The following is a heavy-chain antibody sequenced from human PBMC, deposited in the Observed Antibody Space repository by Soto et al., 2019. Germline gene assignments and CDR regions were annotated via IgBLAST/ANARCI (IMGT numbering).Heavy chain of an antibody. Sequence: QVQLQESCPGLVKPPGTLSLTCTVSSGSITSSKWWSWVRQPPGTGLEWIGEIYHGGSTNYNPSLKGRVTISVDKSKNQLSLQLNSVTAADTAVYYCASHLIMPGTRGFDSWGQGTLVTVSS. CDR1: SGSITSSKW. V-gene: IGHV4-4*03. J-gene: IGHJ4*02. CDR2: IYHGGST. CDR3: ASHLIMPGTRGFDS. D-gene: IGHD6-13*01.